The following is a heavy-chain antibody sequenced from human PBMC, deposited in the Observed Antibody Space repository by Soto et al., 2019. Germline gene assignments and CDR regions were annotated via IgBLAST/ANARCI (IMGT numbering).Heavy chain of an antibody. Sequence: ASVKVSCKASGYTFTSYGISWVRQAPGQGLEWMGWISAYNGNTNYAQKLQGRVTMTTDTSTSTAYMELSSLRSEDTAVYYCARVGYCSSTSCYLPFDYWGQGTLVTVSS. D-gene: IGHD2-2*01. CDR1: GYTFTSYG. CDR2: ISAYNGNT. CDR3: ARVGYCSSTSCYLPFDY. V-gene: IGHV1-18*01. J-gene: IGHJ4*02.